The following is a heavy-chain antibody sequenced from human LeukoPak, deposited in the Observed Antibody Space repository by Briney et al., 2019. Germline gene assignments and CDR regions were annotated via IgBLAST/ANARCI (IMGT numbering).Heavy chain of an antibody. CDR2: INPSGGST. CDR1: GYTFTSYY. J-gene: IGHJ6*04. CDR3: AELGITMIGGV. V-gene: IGHV1-46*01. Sequence: ASVKVSCKASGYTFTSYYMHWVRQPPGQGLEWVGLINPSGGSTSYAQKFQGRFTMTMDTSTNTVYIELSSLRSEDTAVFYCAELGITMIGGVWGKGTTVTISS. D-gene: IGHD3-10*02.